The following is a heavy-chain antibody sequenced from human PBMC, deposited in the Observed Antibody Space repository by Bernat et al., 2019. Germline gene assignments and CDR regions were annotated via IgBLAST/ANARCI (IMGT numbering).Heavy chain of an antibody. D-gene: IGHD6-13*01. J-gene: IGHJ4*02. CDR1: GFTFSNHW. V-gene: IGHV3-74*01. CDR2: INIDGSIT. CDR3: TRSLATAV. Sequence: EVQLVESGGDLVQPGGSLRLSCAASGFTFSNHWMHWVRQAPGKGLVWVSHINIDGSITSYADSVKGRFTISGDNAKNTLYLQMNSLRAEDTAVYYCTRSLATAVWGQGTLVTVSS.